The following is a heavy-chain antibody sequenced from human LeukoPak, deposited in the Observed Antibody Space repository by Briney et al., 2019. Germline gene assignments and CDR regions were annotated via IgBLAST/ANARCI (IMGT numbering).Heavy chain of an antibody. CDR2: ISDIGSI. J-gene: IGHJ4*02. D-gene: IGHD2-8*02. CDR3: AGHHPRNTVDF. V-gene: IGHV4-59*08. CDR1: GGSFSGYY. Sequence: SETLSLTCVVYGGSFSGYYWSWIRQPPGKGLEWIAYISDIGSINYNPSLKSRVTISLDTSKNQFSLKLSSVTAADTAVYYCAGHHPRNTVDFWGQGTLVTVSS.